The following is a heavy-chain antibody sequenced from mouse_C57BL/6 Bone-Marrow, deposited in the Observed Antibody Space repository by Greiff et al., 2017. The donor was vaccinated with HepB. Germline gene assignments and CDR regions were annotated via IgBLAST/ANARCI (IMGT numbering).Heavy chain of an antibody. CDR3: ARDRGGVTDY. J-gene: IGHJ2*01. Sequence: EVQRVESGGGLVKPGGSLKLSCAASGFTFSSYAMSWVRQTPEKRLEWVATISDGGSYTYYPDNVKGRFTISRDNAKNNLYLQMSHLKSEDTAMYYCARDRGGVTDYWGQGTTLTVSS. V-gene: IGHV5-4*01. CDR1: GFTFSSYA. D-gene: IGHD2-2*01. CDR2: ISDGGSYT.